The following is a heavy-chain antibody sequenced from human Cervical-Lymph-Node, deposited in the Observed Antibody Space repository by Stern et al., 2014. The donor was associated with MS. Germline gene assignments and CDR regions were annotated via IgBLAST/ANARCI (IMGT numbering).Heavy chain of an antibody. V-gene: IGHV2-70*01. J-gene: IGHJ5*02. CDR3: ARMTRYSSGWGNDNWFDP. CDR1: GFSLSTSGMC. D-gene: IGHD6-19*01. Sequence: ESGPALVKPTQTLTLTCTFSGFSLSTSGMCVSWIRQPPGKALEWLALIDWDDDKYYSTSLKTRLTISKDTSKNQVVLTMTNMDPVDTATYYCARMTRYSSGWGNDNWFDPWGQGTLVTVSS. CDR2: IDWDDDK.